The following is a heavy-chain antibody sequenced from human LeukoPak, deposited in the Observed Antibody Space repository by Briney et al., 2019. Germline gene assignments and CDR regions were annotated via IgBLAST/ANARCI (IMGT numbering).Heavy chain of an antibody. CDR1: GGSISSGGYY. Sequence: PSQTLSLTCTVSGGSISSGGYYWSWIRQHPGKGLEWIGCIYYSGSTYYNPSLKSRVTISLDTSKNQFPLKLSSVTAADTAVYYCARVGYDSSGYYGGGVAFDIWGQGTMVTVSS. J-gene: IGHJ3*02. V-gene: IGHV4-31*03. CDR3: ARVGYDSSGYYGGGVAFDI. D-gene: IGHD3-22*01. CDR2: IYYSGST.